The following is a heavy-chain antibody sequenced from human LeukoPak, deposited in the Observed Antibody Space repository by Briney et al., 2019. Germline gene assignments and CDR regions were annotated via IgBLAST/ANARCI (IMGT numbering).Heavy chain of an antibody. V-gene: IGHV1-3*03. Sequence: ASVKVSCKASGYTFTSYAMHWVRQAPGQRLEWMGWINAGNGYTKYSQEFQGRVTITRDMSTSTVYMELSSLRSEDTAVYYCARAPDCSGGSLGSCYSGLNWFDPWGQGTLVTVSS. D-gene: IGHD2-15*01. CDR2: INAGNGYT. J-gene: IGHJ5*02. CDR3: ARAPDCSGGSLGSCYSGLNWFDP. CDR1: GYTFTSYA.